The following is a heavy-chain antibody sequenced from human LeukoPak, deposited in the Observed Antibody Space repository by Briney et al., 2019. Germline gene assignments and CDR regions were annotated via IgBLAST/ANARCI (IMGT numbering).Heavy chain of an antibody. CDR1: GSTFSSYA. CDR3: AKRRYAASGDFDS. V-gene: IGHV3-23*01. J-gene: IGHJ4*02. Sequence: GSLRLSCAAAGSTFSSYAMSWVRQAPGKGLEWVSSITGSGGSTYYADSVKGQITISRDNSKSTLFLQMSSLRAEDTAVYYCAKRRYAASGDFDSWGQGTLVTVSS. CDR2: ITGSGGST. D-gene: IGHD3-10*01.